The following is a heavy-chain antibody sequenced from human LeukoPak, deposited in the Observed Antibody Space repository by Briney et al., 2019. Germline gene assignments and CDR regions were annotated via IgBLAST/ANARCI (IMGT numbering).Heavy chain of an antibody. CDR2: IYYSGST. CDR3: ARGGFTMVRGVISHWFDP. Sequence: SETLSLTCTVSGGSISSSSYYWGWIRQPPGKGLEWIGYIYYSGSTHYNPSLKSRVTISVDTSKNQFSLKLSSVTAADTAVYYCARGGFTMVRGVISHWFDPWGQGTLVTVSS. CDR1: GGSISSSSYY. V-gene: IGHV4-61*05. J-gene: IGHJ5*02. D-gene: IGHD3-10*01.